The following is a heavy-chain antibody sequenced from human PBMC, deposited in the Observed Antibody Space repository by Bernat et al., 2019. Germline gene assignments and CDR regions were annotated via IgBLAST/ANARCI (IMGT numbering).Heavy chain of an antibody. Sequence: QVQLVESGGGVVQPGRSLRLSCAASGFTFSSYGMHWVRQAPGKGLEWVAVIWYDGSNKYYADSVKGRFTISRDNSKNPLYLQMNSLRAEDTAVYYCARGGVGYYGSGRSTATTPDYWGQGTLVTVSS. D-gene: IGHD3-10*01. CDR2: IWYDGSNK. V-gene: IGHV3-33*01. CDR3: ARGGVGYYGSGRSTATTPDY. J-gene: IGHJ4*02. CDR1: GFTFSSYG.